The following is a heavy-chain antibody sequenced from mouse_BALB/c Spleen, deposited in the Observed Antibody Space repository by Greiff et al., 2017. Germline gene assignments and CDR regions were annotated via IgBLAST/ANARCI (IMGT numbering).Heavy chain of an antibody. J-gene: IGHJ4*01. CDR2: IDPANGNT. D-gene: IGHD1-1*01. CDR1: GFNIKDTY. CDR3: ARSVTTGAMDY. Sequence: DVKLQESGAELVKPGASVKLSCTASGFNIKDTYMHWVKQRPEQGLEWIGRIDPANGNTKYDPKFQGKATITADTSSNTAYLQLSSLTSEDTAVYYCARSVTTGAMDYWGQGTSVTVSS. V-gene: IGHV14-3*02.